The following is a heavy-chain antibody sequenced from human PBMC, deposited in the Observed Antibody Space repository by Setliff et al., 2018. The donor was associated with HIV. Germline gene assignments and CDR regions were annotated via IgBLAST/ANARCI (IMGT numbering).Heavy chain of an antibody. D-gene: IGHD2-21*01. CDR1: GGSISTNNW. Sequence: SETLSLTCAVSGGSISTNNWWTWVRQSPGKGLEWIGDIYHSGTTNYNPSLKSRVTISVDKSKNQISLKMTSVTAADTAVYYCTRDLTGFGSIFDYWGQGNLVTVSS. CDR2: IYHSGTT. CDR3: TRDLTGFGSIFDY. J-gene: IGHJ4*02. V-gene: IGHV4-4*02.